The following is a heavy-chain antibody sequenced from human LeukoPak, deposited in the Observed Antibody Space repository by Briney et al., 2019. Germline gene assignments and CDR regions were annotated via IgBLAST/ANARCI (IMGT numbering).Heavy chain of an antibody. J-gene: IGHJ6*02. CDR3: ASMDV. CDR1: GYTFTDYY. V-gene: IGHV1-69*13. Sequence: SVKVSCKASGYTFTDYYMHWVRQAPGQGLEWMGGIIPIFGTANYAQKFQGRVTITADESTSTAYMELSSLRSEDTAVYYCASMDVWGQGTTVTVSS. CDR2: IIPIFGTA.